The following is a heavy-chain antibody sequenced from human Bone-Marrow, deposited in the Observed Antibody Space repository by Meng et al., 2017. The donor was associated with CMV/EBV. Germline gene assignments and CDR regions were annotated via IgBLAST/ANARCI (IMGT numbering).Heavy chain of an antibody. Sequence: ASVKVSCKASGYTFTGYYIHWVRQAPGQGLEWMGLINPSGGSTRYAQKFQGRVTMTRDTSTSKVYMELSSLRSEDTAVYYCARSPTIASRPKFYYYYAMDVWGQGTTVTVSS. CDR3: ARSPTIASRPKFYYYYAMDV. D-gene: IGHD6-6*01. J-gene: IGHJ6*02. V-gene: IGHV1-46*01. CDR2: INPSGGST. CDR1: GYTFTGYY.